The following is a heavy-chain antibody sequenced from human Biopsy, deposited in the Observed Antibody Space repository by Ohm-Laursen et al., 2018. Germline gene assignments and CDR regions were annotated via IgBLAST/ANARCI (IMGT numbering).Heavy chain of an antibody. CDR3: ARNTGWCGDLYYFDY. CDR1: AFSFTGYY. J-gene: IGHJ4*02. Sequence: GSSVNVSCQAYAFSFTGYYIHSVRQAPGQGLEWKGWISPKSGDTNYAHKFQGNITMTRDTYMSTAYMEMSRLRCDDTAVYFCARNTGWCGDLYYFDYWGQGTLVTVSS. CDR2: ISPKSGDT. D-gene: IGHD6-19*01. V-gene: IGHV1-2*02.